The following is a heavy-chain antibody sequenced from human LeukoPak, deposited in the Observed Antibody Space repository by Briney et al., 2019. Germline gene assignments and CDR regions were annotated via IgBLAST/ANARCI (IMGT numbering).Heavy chain of an antibody. D-gene: IGHD2-2*01. V-gene: IGHV4-61*05. CDR1: GGSISTISDY. Sequence: SETLSLTCAVSGGSISTISDYWDWIRQPPGKGLEWIGYIYYSGSTNYNPSLKSRVTISVDTSKNQFSLKLSSVTAADTAVYYCARHCSSTSCLNYYYYGMDVWGQGTTVTVSS. J-gene: IGHJ6*02. CDR3: ARHCSSTSCLNYYYYGMDV. CDR2: IYYSGST.